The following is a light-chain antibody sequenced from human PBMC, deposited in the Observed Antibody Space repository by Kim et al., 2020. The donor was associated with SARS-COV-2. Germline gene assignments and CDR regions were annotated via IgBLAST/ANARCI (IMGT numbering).Light chain of an antibody. Sequence: QSALTQPASVSGSPGQSITISCTGTSSDVGGYNYVSWYQQHPGKAPKLMIYDVSKRPSGVSPRFSGSKSGNTASLTISGLQAEDEADYYCSSYTTSSTVVFGGGTQLTVL. J-gene: IGLJ2*01. CDR3: SSYTTSSTVV. CDR2: DVS. CDR1: SSDVGGYNY. V-gene: IGLV2-14*01.